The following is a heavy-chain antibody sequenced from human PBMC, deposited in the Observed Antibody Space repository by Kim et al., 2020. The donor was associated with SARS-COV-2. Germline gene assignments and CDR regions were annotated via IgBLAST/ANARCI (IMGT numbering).Heavy chain of an antibody. CDR3: AKVRGTYNAAPAD. CDR1: GITFNNYA. D-gene: IGHD1-26*01. V-gene: IGHV3-23*01. CDR2: ISGSGDST. J-gene: IGHJ4*02. Sequence: GGSLRLSCTASGITFNNYAMSWVRQAPGKGLEWVSVISGSGDSTNYADSVKGRFTISRDNSKNTLYLQMNSLRAEDTALYYCAKVRGTYNAAPADWGQGTLVTVSS.